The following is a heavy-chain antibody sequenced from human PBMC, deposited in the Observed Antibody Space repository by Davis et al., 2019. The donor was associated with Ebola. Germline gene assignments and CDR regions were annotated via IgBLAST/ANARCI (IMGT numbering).Heavy chain of an antibody. V-gene: IGHV4-34*01. CDR1: GGSFSGYY. J-gene: IGHJ6*02. D-gene: IGHD2-15*01. CDR2: INHSGST. CDR3: ARGFCGGSCYGVYYYYGMDV. Sequence: MPSETLSLTCAVYGGSFSGYYWSWIRQPPGKGLEWFGEINHSGSTNYNPSLKSRVTISVDTSKNQFSLKLSSVTAADTAVYYCARGFCGGSCYGVYYYYGMDVWGQGTTVTVSS.